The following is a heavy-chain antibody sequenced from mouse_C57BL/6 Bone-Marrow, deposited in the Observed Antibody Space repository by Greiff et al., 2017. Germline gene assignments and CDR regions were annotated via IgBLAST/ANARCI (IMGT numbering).Heavy chain of an antibody. V-gene: IGHV1-69*01. CDR3: ARLYAYLPFYAMDY. J-gene: IGHJ4*01. CDR1: GYTFTSYW. Sequence: QVQLQQPGAELVMPGASVKLSCKASGYTFTSYWMHWVKQRPGQGLEWIGEIDPSDSYTNYNQKFKGKSTLTVDKSSSTAYMQLSSLTSEDSAVYYCARLYAYLPFYAMDYWGQGTSVTVSS. CDR2: IDPSDSYT. D-gene: IGHD6-5*01.